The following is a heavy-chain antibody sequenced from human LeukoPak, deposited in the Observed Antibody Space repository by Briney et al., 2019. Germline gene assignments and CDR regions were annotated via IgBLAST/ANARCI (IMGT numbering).Heavy chain of an antibody. CDR3: ATVGYYDSSGYTTRQSSWFDP. D-gene: IGHD3-22*01. CDR2: FDPEDGET. J-gene: IGHJ5*02. V-gene: IGHV1-24*01. Sequence: GASVKVSCKVSGYTLTELSMHWVRQAPGKGLEWMGGFDPEDGETIYAQKFQGRVTMTEDTSTDTAYMELSSLRSEDTAVYYCATVGYYDSSGYTTRQSSWFDPWGQGTLVTVSS. CDR1: GYTLTELS.